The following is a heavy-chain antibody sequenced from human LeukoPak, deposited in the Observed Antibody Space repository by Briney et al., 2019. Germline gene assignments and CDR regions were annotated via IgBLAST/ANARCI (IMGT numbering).Heavy chain of an antibody. V-gene: IGHV4-34*01. Sequence: PSETLSLTCAVYGGSFSGYYWSWIRQPPGKGLEWIGEINHSGSTNYNPSLKSRVTISVDTSKNQFSLKLSSVTAADTAVYYCARGLSYYDFWSGYSRKEREFDYWGQEPWSPSPQ. D-gene: IGHD3-3*01. CDR1: GGSFSGYY. J-gene: IGHJ4*01. CDR2: INHSGST. CDR3: ARGLSYYDFWSGYSRKEREFDY.